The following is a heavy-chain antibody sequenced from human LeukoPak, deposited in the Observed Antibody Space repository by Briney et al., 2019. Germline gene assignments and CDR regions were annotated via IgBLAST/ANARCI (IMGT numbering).Heavy chain of an antibody. CDR3: VSITMMVVVIDY. CDR2: ISGSGGST. Sequence: HAGGSLRLSCAASGFTFSSYAMSWVRQAPGKGLEWVSAISGSGGSTYYADSVKGRFTISRDNSKNTLYLQMNSLRAEDTAVYYCVSITMMVVVIDYWGQGTLVTVSS. V-gene: IGHV3-23*01. D-gene: IGHD3-22*01. CDR1: GFTFSSYA. J-gene: IGHJ4*02.